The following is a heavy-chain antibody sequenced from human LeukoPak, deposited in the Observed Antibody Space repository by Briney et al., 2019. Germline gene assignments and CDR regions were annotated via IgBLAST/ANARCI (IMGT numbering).Heavy chain of an antibody. J-gene: IGHJ4*02. Sequence: GASVKVSCKASGYTFTGYYMHWVRQAPGQGLEWMGWINPNSGGTNYAQKFQGRVTMTRDTSISTAYMELSRLRSDDTAVYYCASQYSGYDSGFEYWGQGTLVTVSS. CDR3: ASQYSGYDSGFEY. CDR1: GYTFTGYY. D-gene: IGHD5-12*01. CDR2: INPNSGGT. V-gene: IGHV1-2*02.